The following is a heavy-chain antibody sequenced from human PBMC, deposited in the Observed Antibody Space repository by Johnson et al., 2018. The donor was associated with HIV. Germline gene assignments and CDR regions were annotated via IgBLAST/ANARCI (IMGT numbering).Heavy chain of an antibody. D-gene: IGHD6-19*01. Sequence: VQLVESGGGVVQPGKSLRLSCAASGFTFSYYGMHWVRQAPGKGLEWVAVIWYDGSNKYYADSVKGRFTISRDNSKNTLYLQMNSLRAEDTAVYYCVKDGQWLVSPGGAFDIWGQGTMVTVSS. CDR3: VKDGQWLVSPGGAFDI. J-gene: IGHJ3*02. CDR2: IWYDGSNK. V-gene: IGHV3-33*06. CDR1: GFTFSYYG.